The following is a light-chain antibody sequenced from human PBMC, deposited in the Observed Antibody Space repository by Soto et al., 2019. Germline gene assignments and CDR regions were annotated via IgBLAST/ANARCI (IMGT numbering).Light chain of an antibody. Sequence: EIQMTQSQSSLSASVGDRVTITCRASQSISSYLNWYQQKPGKAPKLLIYAASSLQSGVPSRFSGSGSGTEFTLTISSLQPDDFATYYCQHYNSYSEAFGQGTKVDI. CDR2: AAS. V-gene: IGKV1-39*01. CDR3: QHYNSYSEA. CDR1: QSISSY. J-gene: IGKJ1*01.